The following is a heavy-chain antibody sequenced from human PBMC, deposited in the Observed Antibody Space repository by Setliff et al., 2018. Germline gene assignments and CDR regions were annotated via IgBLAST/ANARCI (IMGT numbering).Heavy chain of an antibody. CDR2: IDSSSTWI. CDR3: ARDPTRKFDS. CDR1: GFTFSSYT. V-gene: IGHV3-21*04. J-gene: IGHJ4*02. Sequence: SGGSLRLSCAASGFTFSSYTMNWVRQAPGQGLEWVSSIDSSSTWIYYADSVKGRFTISRDNAKNSLYLQVNSLRVEDTALYYCARDPTRKFDSWGQGTLVTVSS.